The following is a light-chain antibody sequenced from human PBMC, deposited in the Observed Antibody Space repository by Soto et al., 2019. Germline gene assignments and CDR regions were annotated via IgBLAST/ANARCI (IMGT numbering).Light chain of an antibody. V-gene: IGKV1-39*01. J-gene: IGKJ2*01. CDR3: QQSYKT. Sequence: DIQMTQSPSSLSASVGDRVTITCRSSQSISTYLNWYQQKPGKAPKLLIYAASRLESGVPSRFSGSGSGTDFTLTINSLQPEDFATYYCQQSYKTFGQGTKLEIK. CDR2: AAS. CDR1: QSISTY.